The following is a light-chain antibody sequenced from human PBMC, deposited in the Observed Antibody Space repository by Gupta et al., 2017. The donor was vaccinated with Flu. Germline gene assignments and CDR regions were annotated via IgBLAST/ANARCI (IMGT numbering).Light chain of an antibody. Sequence: QSALTQPASVSGSPGQSLPISCTETNSDVGVYNDVSWFQQPPGKAPKLMIYEVTNRPSGVSNRFSGSRSGNTASLTISGLQAEDEADYYGSSYISRRTWVFGGGTRLTVL. V-gene: IGLV2-14*01. J-gene: IGLJ3*02. CDR1: NSDVGVYND. CDR2: EVT. CDR3: SSYISRRTWV.